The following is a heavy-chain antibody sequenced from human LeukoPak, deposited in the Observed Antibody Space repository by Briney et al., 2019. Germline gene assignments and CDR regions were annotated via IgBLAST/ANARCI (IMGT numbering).Heavy chain of an antibody. CDR3: ARASGEIADY. V-gene: IGHV4-59*05. D-gene: IGHD5-24*01. Sequence: SETLSLTCTVSGGSISSYYWSWIRQPPGKGLEWIGSIYYSGSTYYNPSLKSRVTISVDTSKNQFSLKLSSVTAADTAVYYCARASGEIADYWGQGTLVTVSS. CDR1: GGSISSYY. CDR2: IYYSGST. J-gene: IGHJ4*02.